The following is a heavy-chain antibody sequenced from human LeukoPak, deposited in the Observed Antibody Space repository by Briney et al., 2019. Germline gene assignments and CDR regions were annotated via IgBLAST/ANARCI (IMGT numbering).Heavy chain of an antibody. V-gene: IGHV1-69*04. CDR2: IIPIFGIA. D-gene: IGHD3-3*01. Sequence: SVKVSCKASGGTFSSYAISWVRQAPGQGLEWMGRIIPIFGIANYAQKFQGRVTITADKSTSTAYMELSSLRSEDTAVYYCARDSTRYYDFWSDYYYCGMDVWGQGTTVTVSS. CDR3: ARDSTRYYDFWSDYYYCGMDV. J-gene: IGHJ6*02. CDR1: GGTFSSYA.